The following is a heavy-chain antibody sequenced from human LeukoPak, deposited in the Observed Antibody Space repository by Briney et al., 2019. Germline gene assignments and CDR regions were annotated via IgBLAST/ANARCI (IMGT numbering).Heavy chain of an antibody. CDR3: AYQGLYCSSTSCPNNWFDP. Sequence: ASVKVSCKASGYTFTSYGISWVRQAPGQGLEWMGGIIPIFGTANYAQKFQGRVTITTDESTSTAYMELSSLRSEDTAVYYSAYQGLYCSSTSCPNNWFDPWGQGTLVTVSS. J-gene: IGHJ5*02. CDR1: GYTFTSYG. V-gene: IGHV1-69*05. CDR2: IIPIFGTA. D-gene: IGHD2-2*01.